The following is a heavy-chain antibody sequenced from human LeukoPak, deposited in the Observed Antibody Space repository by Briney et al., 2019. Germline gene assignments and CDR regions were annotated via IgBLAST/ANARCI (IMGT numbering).Heavy chain of an antibody. CDR1: GFTFNNSA. Sequence: PGGSLRPSCAPSGFTFNNSAMGWVSQPPGKGRQWVSSICGSGCGGTTYSADSVKGRSTISRDNSENALYLQMNSLRAEDTAVYYCARDISLGGYIYGCLDSGGRGTLVTVSS. CDR2: ICGSGCGGTT. CDR3: ARDISLGGYIYGCLDS. V-gene: IGHV3-23*01. J-gene: IGHJ4*02. D-gene: IGHD5-18*01.